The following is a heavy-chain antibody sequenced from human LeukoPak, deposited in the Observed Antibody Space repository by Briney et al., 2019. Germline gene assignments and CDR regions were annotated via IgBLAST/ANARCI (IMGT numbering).Heavy chain of an antibody. D-gene: IGHD3-3*01. CDR2: INQSGIT. CDR3: AESAHDLLFFDY. J-gene: IGHJ4*02. CDR1: GGSFSGYY. Sequence: SETLSLTCAVYGGSFSGYYWSWIRQPPGKWLEWIGEINQSGITNYNPSLKSRVTISVDTSKNQFSLKLSSVTAADTAVYYCAESAHDLLFFDYWGQGTLVTVSS. V-gene: IGHV4-34*01.